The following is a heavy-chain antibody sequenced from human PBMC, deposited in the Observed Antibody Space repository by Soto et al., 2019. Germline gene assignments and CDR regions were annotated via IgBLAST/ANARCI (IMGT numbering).Heavy chain of an antibody. CDR2: ISGSGGST. Sequence: EVQLLESGGGLVQPGGSLRLSCAASGFTFSSYAMSWVRQAPGKGLEWVSAISGSGGSTYYADSVKGRFTISRDNSKNTLYLQMNSLRAEDTAVYYCAKRLVTGTTSPDQNDAFDIWGQGTMVTVSS. CDR1: GFTFSSYA. V-gene: IGHV3-23*01. D-gene: IGHD1-1*01. J-gene: IGHJ3*02. CDR3: AKRLVTGTTSPDQNDAFDI.